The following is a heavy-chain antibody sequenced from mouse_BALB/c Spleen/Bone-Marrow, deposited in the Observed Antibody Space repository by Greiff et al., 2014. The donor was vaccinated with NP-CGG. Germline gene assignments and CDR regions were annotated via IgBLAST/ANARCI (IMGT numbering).Heavy chain of an antibody. CDR3: ARSGERYGAMDY. CDR2: ISDGGTYT. Sequence: DVQLVESGGGLVKPGGSLKLSCAASGFTFSDFYMFWFRQTPEKRLEWVATISDGGTYTYYPDSVKGRFTISRDNAKNNLYLQMSSLKSEDTAIYYCARSGERYGAMDYWGQGTPVTVSS. V-gene: IGHV5-4*02. CDR1: GFTFSDFY. D-gene: IGHD1-1*02. J-gene: IGHJ4*01.